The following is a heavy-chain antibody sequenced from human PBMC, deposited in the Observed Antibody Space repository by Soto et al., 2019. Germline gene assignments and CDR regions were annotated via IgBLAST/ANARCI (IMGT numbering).Heavy chain of an antibody. D-gene: IGHD1-26*01. V-gene: IGHV1-3*01. CDR1: GYTFTSYA. CDR2: INAGNGNT. J-gene: IGHJ4*02. CDR3: ARTKWELLFVDY. Sequence: ASVKVSCKASGYTFTSYAMHWVRQAPGQRLEWMGWINAGNGNTKYSQKFQGRVTITRDTSASTAYMELSSLRSEDTAVYYCARTKWELLFVDYWGQGTLVTVSS.